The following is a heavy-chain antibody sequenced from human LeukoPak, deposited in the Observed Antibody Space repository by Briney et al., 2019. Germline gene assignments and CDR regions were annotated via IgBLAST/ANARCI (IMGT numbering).Heavy chain of an antibody. CDR3: ARTGVVGVVVMWSAYYYYMDV. V-gene: IGHV4-59*01. D-gene: IGHD3-3*01. J-gene: IGHJ6*03. CDR1: GGSISNYY. CDR2: IHYSGST. Sequence: SETLSLTCTVSGGSISNYYWSWIRQPPGKGLEWIGYIHYSGSTKYNPSLKSRVTIAADTSKNQFSLRLSAVTAADTAIYFCARTGVVGVVVMWSAYYYYMDVWGKGTTVTVSS.